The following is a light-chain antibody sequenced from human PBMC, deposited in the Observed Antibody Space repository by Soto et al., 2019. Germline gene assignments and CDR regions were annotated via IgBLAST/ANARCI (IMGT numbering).Light chain of an antibody. CDR2: GAS. V-gene: IGKV3-20*01. CDR3: TSFESSPKWT. CDR1: QSVRSNY. J-gene: IGKJ1*01. Sequence: EIVLTQSPGTLSLSPGERATLSCRASQSVRSNYLAWYQQKPGQAPRLLIYGASSRATGIPDRFSGSGSGTDFTLTISRLEPEDVAVYYCTSFESSPKWTFGQGNKVEIK.